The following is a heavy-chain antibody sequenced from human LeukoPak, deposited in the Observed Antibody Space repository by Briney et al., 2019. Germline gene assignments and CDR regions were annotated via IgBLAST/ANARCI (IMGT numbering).Heavy chain of an antibody. CDR1: GYTFTGYH. Sequence: ASVTVSCKASGYTFTGYHMHWVRQAPGQGLEWMGWMNPNSGNTGYAQKFQGRVTITRNTSISTAYMELSSLRSEDTAVYYCARVYYDSSGYFFDYWGQGTLVTVSS. V-gene: IGHV1-8*03. CDR2: MNPNSGNT. D-gene: IGHD3-22*01. J-gene: IGHJ4*02. CDR3: ARVYYDSSGYFFDY.